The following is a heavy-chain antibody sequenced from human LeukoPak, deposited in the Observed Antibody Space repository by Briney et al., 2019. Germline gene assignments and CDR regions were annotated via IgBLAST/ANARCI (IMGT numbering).Heavy chain of an antibody. J-gene: IGHJ4*02. CDR1: GFTFSNAW. CDR2: IKSKTDGGTT. Sequence: PGGSLRLSCAASGFTFSNAWMSWVRQAPGKGLEWVGRIKSKTDGGTTDYAAPVKGRFTISRDDSKNTLYLQMNSLKTEDPAVYYCTTTSIAVAGPFDYWGQGTLVTVSS. V-gene: IGHV3-15*01. CDR3: TTTSIAVAGPFDY. D-gene: IGHD6-19*01.